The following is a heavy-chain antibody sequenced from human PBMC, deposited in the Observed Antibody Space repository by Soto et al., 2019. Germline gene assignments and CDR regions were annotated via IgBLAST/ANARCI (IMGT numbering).Heavy chain of an antibody. CDR2: IWNDGSKQ. CDR1: GFTFSRYG. V-gene: IGHV3-33*01. Sequence: GGSLRLSCVASGFTFSRYGMHWVRQAPGKGLEWVAVIWNDGSKQVYDDSVKGRFTISSDNSKNTLYLGMDSLRDEDTSVYYCARDDDYEANAIDLWGQGTLVTVSS. J-gene: IGHJ5*02. D-gene: IGHD4-17*01. CDR3: ARDDDYEANAIDL.